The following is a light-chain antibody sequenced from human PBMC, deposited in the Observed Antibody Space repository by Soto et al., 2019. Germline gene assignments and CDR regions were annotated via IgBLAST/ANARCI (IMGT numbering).Light chain of an antibody. CDR2: GNN. CDR3: QSYDSSLSGVV. Sequence: QSVLTQPPSVSGAPGQRVTISCTGSSSSVGAGYDVHWYQQLPGTAPKLLIYGNNNRPSGVPERFSGSKSGTSASLAITGLQAEDEADYYCQSYDSSLSGVVFGGGTKLTVL. J-gene: IGLJ2*01. V-gene: IGLV1-40*01. CDR1: SSSVGAGYD.